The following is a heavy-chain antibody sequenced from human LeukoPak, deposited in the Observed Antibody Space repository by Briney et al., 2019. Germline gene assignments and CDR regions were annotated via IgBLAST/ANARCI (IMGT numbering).Heavy chain of an antibody. V-gene: IGHV3-30*02. CDR2: IRYDGSNK. J-gene: IGHJ6*02. Sequence: GGSLRLSCVASGFTFSSHGMHWVRQAPGKGLEWVAFIRYDGSNKYYAVSVKGRFTISRDDSKNTLYLQMNSLRAEDTAVYYCAKVWRYGDYNYYYGMDVWGQGTPVTVSS. CDR1: GFTFSSHG. D-gene: IGHD4-17*01. CDR3: AKVWRYGDYNYYYGMDV.